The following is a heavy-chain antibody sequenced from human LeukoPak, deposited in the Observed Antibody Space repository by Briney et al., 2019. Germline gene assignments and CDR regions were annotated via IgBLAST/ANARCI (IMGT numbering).Heavy chain of an antibody. CDR3: ARVTPQPAHDYGDYSSDY. Sequence: GGSLRLSCAASGFTFSNYSMNWVRQAPGKGLEWVSYISSSSSTIYCADSVKGRFTISRDNAKNSLYLQTNSLRAEDTAVYYCARVTPQPAHDYGDYSSDYWGQGTLVTVSS. J-gene: IGHJ4*02. CDR2: ISSSSSTI. CDR1: GFTFSNYS. V-gene: IGHV3-48*01. D-gene: IGHD4-17*01.